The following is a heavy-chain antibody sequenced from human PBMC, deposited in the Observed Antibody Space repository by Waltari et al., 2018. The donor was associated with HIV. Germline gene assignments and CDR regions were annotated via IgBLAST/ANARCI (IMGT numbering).Heavy chain of an antibody. CDR3: AKDSGATYFDY. CDR2: ISYDGSNK. V-gene: IGHV3-30*18. J-gene: IGHJ4*02. CDR1: GFTFSSYG. D-gene: IGHD5-12*01. Sequence: QVQLVESGGGVVQPGRSLRLSCAASGFTFSSYGMHWVRQAPGKGLEWVAVISYDGSNKYYADSVKGRFTISRDNSKNTLYLQMNSLRAEDTAVYYCAKDSGATYFDYWGQGTLVTVSS.